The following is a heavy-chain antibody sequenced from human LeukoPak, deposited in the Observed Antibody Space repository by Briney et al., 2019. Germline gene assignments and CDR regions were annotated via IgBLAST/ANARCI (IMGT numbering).Heavy chain of an antibody. D-gene: IGHD4-23*01. V-gene: IGHV3-23*01. CDR2: ISGSGGST. J-gene: IGHJ4*02. CDR1: GFTFSSYA. CDR3: AKGRAGDYGGKPRQGY. Sequence: PGGSLRLSCAASGFTFSSYAMSWVRQAPGKGLEWVSAISGSGGSTYYADSVKGRLTISRDNSKNTLYLQMNSLRAEDTAVYYCAKGRAGDYGGKPRQGYWGQGTLVTVSS.